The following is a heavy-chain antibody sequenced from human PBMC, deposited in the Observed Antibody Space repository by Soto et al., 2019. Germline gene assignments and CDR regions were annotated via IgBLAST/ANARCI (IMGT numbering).Heavy chain of an antibody. Sequence: GGSLRLSYAASGFTFSSYSMNWVRQAPGKGQEWVSYISSSSSTIYYADAVKGRFTIPRDNAKNSLYLQMHSLRAEDTAVYYCARVANYDFWSGYHQKAYYMDVWGKGTTVTVSS. V-gene: IGHV3-48*01. CDR3: ARVANYDFWSGYHQKAYYMDV. CDR1: GFTFSSYS. J-gene: IGHJ6*03. CDR2: ISSSSSTI. D-gene: IGHD3-3*01.